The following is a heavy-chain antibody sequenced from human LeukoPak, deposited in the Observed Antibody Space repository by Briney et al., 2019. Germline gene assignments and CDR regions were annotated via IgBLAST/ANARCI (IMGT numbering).Heavy chain of an antibody. CDR3: ARDPPLYSGYDGGPYYFDY. Sequence: SETLSLTCTVSGGSISSSSYYWGWIRQPPGKGLEWIGSIYYSGSTYYNPSLKSRATISVDTSKNQFSLKLSSVTAADTAVYYCARDPPLYSGYDGGPYYFDYWGQGTLVTVSS. CDR1: GGSISSSSYY. D-gene: IGHD5-12*01. V-gene: IGHV4-39*07. CDR2: IYYSGST. J-gene: IGHJ4*02.